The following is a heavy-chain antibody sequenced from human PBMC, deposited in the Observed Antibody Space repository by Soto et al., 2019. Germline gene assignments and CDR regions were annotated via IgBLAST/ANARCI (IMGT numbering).Heavy chain of an antibody. CDR2: IHHSGST. CDR1: GGSISSSNW. V-gene: IGHV4-4*02. D-gene: IGHD3-22*01. Sequence: SETLSLTCAVSGGSISSSNWWNWVRQPPGKGLEWIGEIHHSGSTNYNPSLKSRVTISVDKSKNQFSLKLNSVTAADTAVYYCARPHYDSNTFYYFFDYWGQGTLVTVSS. CDR3: ARPHYDSNTFYYFFDY. J-gene: IGHJ4*02.